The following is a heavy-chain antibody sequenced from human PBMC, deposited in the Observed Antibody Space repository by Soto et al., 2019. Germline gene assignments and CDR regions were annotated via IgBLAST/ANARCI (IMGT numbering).Heavy chain of an antibody. J-gene: IGHJ4*02. D-gene: IGHD3-9*01. CDR1: GFTVSSNY. V-gene: IGHV3-66*04. CDR2: IYSGGST. CDR3: ARREYDILTGYYMVH. Sequence: GGSLRLSCAASGFTVSSNYMSWVRQAPGKGLEWVSVIYSGGSTYYADSVKGRFTISRDNAKNSLYLQMNSLRAEDTAVYYCARREYDILTGYYMVHWGQGTLVTVSS.